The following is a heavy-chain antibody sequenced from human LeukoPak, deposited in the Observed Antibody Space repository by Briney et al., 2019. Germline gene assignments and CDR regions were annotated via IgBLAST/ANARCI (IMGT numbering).Heavy chain of an antibody. J-gene: IGHJ4*02. CDR2: ISSSGTTI. CDR3: ARVRLVRGVIIKDY. V-gene: IGHV3-48*03. Sequence: QSGGSLRLSCAASGFTFSSYEMNWVRQAPGKGLEWVSYISSSGTTIYYADSVKGRFTISRDNAKKSLYLQMNSLRAEDTAVYYCARVRLVRGVIIKDYWGQGTLVTVSS. CDR1: GFTFSSYE. D-gene: IGHD3-10*01.